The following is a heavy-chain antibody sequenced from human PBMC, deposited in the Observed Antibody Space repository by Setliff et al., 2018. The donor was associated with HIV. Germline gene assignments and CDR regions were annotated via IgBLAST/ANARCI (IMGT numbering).Heavy chain of an antibody. V-gene: IGHV1-46*01. Sequence: ASVKVSCKASGYTFTSYYMHWVRQAPGQGFEWMGVINPTAGSTTYAQRFGGRVTMTRDTSTRTVDMELSSLRSEDTAVYYCASHAKTVDNGLLDHWGQGTLVTVSS. D-gene: IGHD6-19*01. CDR3: ASHAKTVDNGLLDH. CDR2: INPTAGST. CDR1: GYTFTSYY. J-gene: IGHJ4*02.